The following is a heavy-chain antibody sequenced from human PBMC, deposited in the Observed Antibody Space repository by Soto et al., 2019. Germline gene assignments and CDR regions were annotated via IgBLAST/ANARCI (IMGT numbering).Heavy chain of an antibody. CDR2: IKHDGTET. D-gene: IGHD6-19*01. Sequence: EVQLVESGGDLVHPGESLRLSCAVFGFTFSSYWMGWVRQAPGKGLEWVATIKHDGTETYYVDSVRGRFTISRDNPRNSLYLQMNSLRAEDMAVYYCVRPVRGSASECWGQGTLVTVSS. CDR3: VRPVRGSASEC. CDR1: GFTFSSYW. V-gene: IGHV3-7*05. J-gene: IGHJ4*02.